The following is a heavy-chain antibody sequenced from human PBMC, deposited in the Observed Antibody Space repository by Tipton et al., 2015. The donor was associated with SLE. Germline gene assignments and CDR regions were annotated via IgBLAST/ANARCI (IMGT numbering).Heavy chain of an antibody. CDR2: ISYNVIT. V-gene: IGHV4-61*05. J-gene: IGHJ5*02. D-gene: IGHD3-16*02. Sequence: GLVKPSETLSLTCTVSGGSISSSSYYWGWIRQPPGKGLEWIGYISYNVITNYNVNTNYNPSLNRRVTISIDTSKNQFSLMVTSVTAADTAVYYCARLGGYPTSNWFDPWGQGTLVTVSS. CDR3: ARLGGYPTSNWFDP. CDR1: GGSISSSSYY.